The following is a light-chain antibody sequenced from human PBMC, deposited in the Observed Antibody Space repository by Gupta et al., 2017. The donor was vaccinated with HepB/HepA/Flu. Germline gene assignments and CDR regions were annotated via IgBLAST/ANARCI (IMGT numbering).Light chain of an antibody. Sequence: QSALTLPASVSGSPGQSLTIPCTGTSSDIGGYISVSWYQHHPGKAPKLMIYDVSNRPSGVSNRFSGSKSGNTASLTISGLQAEDEADYYCSSYTDSDTRIFGGGTKLTVL. J-gene: IGLJ2*01. CDR3: SSYTDSDTRI. CDR2: DVS. CDR1: SSDIGGYIS. V-gene: IGLV2-14*03.